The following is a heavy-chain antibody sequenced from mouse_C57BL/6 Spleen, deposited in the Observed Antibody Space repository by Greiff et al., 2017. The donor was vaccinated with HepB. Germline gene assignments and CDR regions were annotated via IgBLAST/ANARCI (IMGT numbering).Heavy chain of an antibody. Sequence: EVQLQQSGPELVKPGASVKISCKASGYTFTDYYMNWVKRSHGKSLEWIGDINPNNGGTSYNQKFKGKATLTVDKSSSTAYMELRSLTSEDSAVYYCARKRAMDYWGQGTSVTVSS. V-gene: IGHV1-26*01. CDR3: ARKRAMDY. J-gene: IGHJ4*01. CDR2: INPNNGGT. CDR1: GYTFTDYY.